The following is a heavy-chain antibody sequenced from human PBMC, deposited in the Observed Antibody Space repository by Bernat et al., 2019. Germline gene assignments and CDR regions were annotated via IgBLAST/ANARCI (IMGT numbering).Heavy chain of an antibody. CDR1: GFTFIDYS. CDR3: VRDGAALYYYHGMDV. V-gene: IGHV3-30*04. Sequence: VQLVESGGGVVQPGRSLRLSCVASGFTFIDYSLHWVRQAPGKGLEWVAVLSFDGRNKYYADSVQARFIISRDDSENTLYLQMDSLKSEDTAVYYCVRDGAALYYYHGMDVWGRGTTVTVSS. CDR2: LSFDGRNK. J-gene: IGHJ6*02. D-gene: IGHD6-25*01.